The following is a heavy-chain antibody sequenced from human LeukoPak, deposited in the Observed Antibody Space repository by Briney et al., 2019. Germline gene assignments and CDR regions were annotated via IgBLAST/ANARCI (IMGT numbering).Heavy chain of an antibody. D-gene: IGHD6-13*01. Sequence: SETLSLTCTVSGGSISSYYWSWIRQPPGRGLEWIGEINHSGSTSYSASLKSRVTISVDTSKNQFSLKLNSVTAADTAVYYCARGDIAAGGAPFDYWGQGTLVTVSS. J-gene: IGHJ4*02. CDR1: GGSISSYY. CDR2: INHSGST. V-gene: IGHV4-34*01. CDR3: ARGDIAAGGAPFDY.